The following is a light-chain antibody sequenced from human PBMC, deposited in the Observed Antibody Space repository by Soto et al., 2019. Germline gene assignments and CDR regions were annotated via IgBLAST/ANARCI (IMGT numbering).Light chain of an antibody. CDR1: SSDVGVYNY. CDR3: TSYAGSYNVVV. CDR2: EVS. J-gene: IGLJ2*01. Sequence: QSALTQPPSASGSPGQSVTISCTGTSSDVGVYNYVSWYQQHPGKAPKLMIYEVSKRPSGVPDLFSGSKSGNTASLTVSGLQAEDEAHYYCTSYAGSYNVVVIGGGTKLTVL. V-gene: IGLV2-8*01.